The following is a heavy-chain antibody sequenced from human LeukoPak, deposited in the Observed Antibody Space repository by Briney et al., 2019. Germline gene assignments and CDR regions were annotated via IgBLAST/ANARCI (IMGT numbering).Heavy chain of an antibody. CDR3: AKARGLYCSSVSCYDCDV. V-gene: IGHV1-2*02. CDR1: GYTFTAYY. D-gene: IGHD2-2*01. J-gene: IGHJ6*04. Sequence: ASVKVSCKASGYTFTAYYIHWLRQAPGQGLEWMGWINPNSGGTNYAQKFQGRVTLTRDTSITTAYMEVSRLRSDDSAVYYCAKARGLYCSSVSCYDCDVWGKGTTVTVSS. CDR2: INPNSGGT.